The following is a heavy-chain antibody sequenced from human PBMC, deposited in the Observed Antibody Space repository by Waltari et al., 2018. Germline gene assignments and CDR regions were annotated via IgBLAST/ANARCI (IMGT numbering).Heavy chain of an antibody. CDR1: GGSISSSSYY. J-gene: IGHJ3*02. CDR3: ARDGGSGSYSDAFDI. V-gene: IGHV4-39*07. Sequence: QLQLQESGPGLVKPSETLSLTCTVSGGSISSSSYYWGWIRQPPGKGLEWIGSIYYSGSTYYSPSLKSRVTISVDTSKNQFSLKLSSVTAADTAVYYCARDGGSGSYSDAFDIWGQGTMVTVSS. CDR2: IYYSGST. D-gene: IGHD3-10*01.